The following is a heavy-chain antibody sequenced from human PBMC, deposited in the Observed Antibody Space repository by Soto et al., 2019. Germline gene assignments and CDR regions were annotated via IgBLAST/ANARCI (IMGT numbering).Heavy chain of an antibody. Sequence: QVQLVQSGAEMRKPGSSVKVSCKASGGTFSSYAISWVRQAPGQGLEWMGGIIPIFGTANYAQKFQGRVTITADESTSTAYMELSSRRSEDPAVYFCARERYHYYDSSGYSAYYFDYWGQVTLVTVSS. V-gene: IGHV1-69*01. CDR2: IIPIFGTA. J-gene: IGHJ4*02. D-gene: IGHD3-22*01. CDR3: ARERYHYYDSSGYSAYYFDY. CDR1: GGTFSSYA.